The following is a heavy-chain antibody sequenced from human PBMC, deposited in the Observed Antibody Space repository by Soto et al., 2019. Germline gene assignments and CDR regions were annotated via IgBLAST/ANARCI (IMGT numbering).Heavy chain of an antibody. CDR2: IIPIFGTA. V-gene: IGHV1-69*13. CDR3: ALGIAVAGTVVYYYYGMDV. Sequence: SVKVSCKASGGTFSSYAISWVRQAPGQGLEWMGGIIPIFGTANYAQKFQGRVTITADESTSTAYMELSSLRSEDTAVYYCALGIAVAGTVVYYYYGMDVWGQGTTVTVSS. CDR1: GGTFSSYA. J-gene: IGHJ6*02. D-gene: IGHD6-19*01.